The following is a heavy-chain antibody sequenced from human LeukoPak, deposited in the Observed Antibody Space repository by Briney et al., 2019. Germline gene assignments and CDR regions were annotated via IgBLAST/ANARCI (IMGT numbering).Heavy chain of an antibody. CDR2: INPTGTTT. V-gene: IGHV1-46*01. J-gene: IGHJ6*03. CDR1: GYTFINNW. CDR3: ARAGGESPHYYYYMDV. Sequence: ASVKVSCKASGYTFINNWMHWVRQAPGQGLEWVGLINPTGTTTLYAQKFQGRVTLTRDMSTSTDYMELRSLKSEDTAVYYCARAGGESPHYYYYMDVWGKGTTVTVSS.